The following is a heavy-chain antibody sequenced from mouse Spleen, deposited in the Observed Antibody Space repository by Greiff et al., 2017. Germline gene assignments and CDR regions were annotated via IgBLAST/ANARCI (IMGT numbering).Heavy chain of an antibody. CDR3: ARQMITYAMDY. Sequence: DVKLVESGGGLVKPGGSLKLSCAASGFTFSSYAMSWVRQTPEKRLEWVATISSGGSYTYYPDSVKGRFTISRDNAKNTLYLQMSSLRSEDTAMYYCARQMITYAMDYWGQGTSVTVSS. CDR1: GFTFSSYA. V-gene: IGHV5-9-3*01. D-gene: IGHD2-4*01. J-gene: IGHJ4*01. CDR2: ISSGGSYT.